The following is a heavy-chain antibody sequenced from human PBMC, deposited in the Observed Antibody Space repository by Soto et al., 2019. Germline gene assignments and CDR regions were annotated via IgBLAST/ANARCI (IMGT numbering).Heavy chain of an antibody. J-gene: IGHJ4*02. V-gene: IGHV3-23*01. CDR2: ISGSGGDT. CDR1: GLNFSDYA. Sequence: GGFLRLSCAAAGLNFSDYAMSWVRQAPGKGLECVACISGSGGDTFYADSVKGRFTISRDNSKNTLSLHMNSLRVDDTAVYFCAKDRFGIVGPVDYWGQGTLVTVSS. CDR3: AKDRFGIVGPVDY. D-gene: IGHD1-26*01.